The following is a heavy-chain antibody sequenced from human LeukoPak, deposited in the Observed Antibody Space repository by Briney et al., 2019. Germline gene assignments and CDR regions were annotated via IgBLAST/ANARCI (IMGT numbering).Heavy chain of an antibody. CDR1: GFTFSSYA. CDR3: ATSSTLIVVVPTAIRDY. J-gene: IGHJ4*02. V-gene: IGHV3-23*01. Sequence: GGSLRLACAASGFTFSSYAMSWVRQAPGKGLEWVSTINSHGDSTYYADSVKGRFTISRSNSRNTLYLQMSTLRAEDTAVYYCATSSTLIVVVPTAIRDYWGQGTLVTVS. CDR2: INSHGDST. D-gene: IGHD2-2*02.